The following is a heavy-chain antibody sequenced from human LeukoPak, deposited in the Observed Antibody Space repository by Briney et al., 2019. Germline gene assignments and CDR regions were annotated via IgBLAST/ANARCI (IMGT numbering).Heavy chain of an antibody. CDR2: IYYSGST. D-gene: IGHD4-17*01. CDR1: GGSVSSGSYY. J-gene: IGHJ4*02. CDR3: ARDQSYGDYYFDY. V-gene: IGHV4-61*01. Sequence: SETLSLTCTVSGGSVSSGSYYWSWIRQPPGKGLEWIGYIYYSGSTNYNPSLKSRVTISVDMSKNQFSLKLSSVTAADTAMYYCARDQSYGDYYFDYWGQGTLVTVSS.